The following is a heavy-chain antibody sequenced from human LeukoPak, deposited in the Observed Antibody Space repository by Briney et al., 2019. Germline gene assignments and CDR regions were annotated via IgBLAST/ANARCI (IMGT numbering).Heavy chain of an antibody. V-gene: IGHV1-2*02. CDR3: ARVTDETGQ. Sequence: ASVKVSCKASGYTFTAYYLHWVRQASGQGLEWMGWINPDSGGTNYVQKFQGRVTMTRDTSISTAYMELSGLSSDDTAVYYCARVTDETGQWGQGTLVTVSS. CDR2: INPDSGGT. CDR1: GYTFTAYY. J-gene: IGHJ4*02. D-gene: IGHD2-21*02.